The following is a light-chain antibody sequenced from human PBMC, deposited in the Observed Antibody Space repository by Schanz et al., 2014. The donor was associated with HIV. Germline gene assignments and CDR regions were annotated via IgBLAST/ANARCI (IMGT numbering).Light chain of an antibody. Sequence: QSALTQPPSASGSPGQSVTISCTGTSSDVGGYNYVSWYQQHPGKAPKLMIYEVSKRPSGVSNRFSGSKSGNTASLTISGLQAEDEADYFCSSYTSSLTRVFGTGTKVTVL. CDR3: SSYTSSLTRV. V-gene: IGLV2-14*01. CDR2: EVS. CDR1: SSDVGGYNY. J-gene: IGLJ1*01.